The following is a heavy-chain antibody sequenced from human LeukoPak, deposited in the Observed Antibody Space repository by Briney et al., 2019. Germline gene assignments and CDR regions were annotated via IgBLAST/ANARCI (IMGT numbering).Heavy chain of an antibody. CDR1: GFIFSDYY. D-gene: IGHD5-12*01. J-gene: IGHJ4*02. Sequence: EAGGSLRLSCAASGFIFSDYYMSWIRQAPGKGLEWVSYISSSGSTIDYADSVKGRFTISRDNAMKSLYLQMNSLRAEDTAVYYCARGIRGYSGLVVHWGQGTLVTVSS. CDR3: ARGIRGYSGLVVH. V-gene: IGHV3-11*04. CDR2: ISSSGSTI.